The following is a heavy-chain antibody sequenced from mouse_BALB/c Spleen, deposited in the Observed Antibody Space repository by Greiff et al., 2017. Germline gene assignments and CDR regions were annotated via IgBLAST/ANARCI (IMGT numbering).Heavy chain of an antibody. CDR1: GFNIKDTY. V-gene: IGHV14-3*02. Sequence: VQLKQSGAELVKPGASVKLSCTASGFNIKDTYMHWVKQRPEQGLEWIGRIDPANGNTKYDPKFQGKATITADTSSNTAYLQLSSLTSEDTAVYYCAHYYGSSYFDYWGQGTTLTVSS. CDR3: AHYYGSSYFDY. CDR2: IDPANGNT. D-gene: IGHD1-1*01. J-gene: IGHJ2*01.